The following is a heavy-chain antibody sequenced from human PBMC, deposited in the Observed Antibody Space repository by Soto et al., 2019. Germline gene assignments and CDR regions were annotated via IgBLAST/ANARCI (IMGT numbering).Heavy chain of an antibody. J-gene: IGHJ4*02. CDR3: ARRSAFWSGLTPYDY. CDR1: GGSISSSSYY. V-gene: IGHV4-39*01. D-gene: IGHD3-3*01. CDR2: IYYSGST. Sequence: SETLSLTCTVSGGSISSSSYYWGWIRQPPGKGLEWIGSIYYSGSTYYNPSLKSRVTISVDTSKNQFSLKLSSVTAADTAVYYCARRSAFWSGLTPYDYWGQGTLVTVSS.